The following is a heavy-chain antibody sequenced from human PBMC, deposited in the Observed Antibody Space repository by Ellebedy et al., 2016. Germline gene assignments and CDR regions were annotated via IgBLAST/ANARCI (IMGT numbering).Heavy chain of an antibody. CDR2: IYPGDSDT. V-gene: IGHV5-51*01. J-gene: IGHJ3*02. Sequence: KVSCXGSGYSFSSHWIAWVRQMPGEGLEWMAIIYPGDSDTRYSPSFQGQVTISADKSISTAYLQWSSLKASDTAMYYCARELPSKGLSAFDIWGQGTMVTVSS. D-gene: IGHD3-10*01. CDR3: ARELPSKGLSAFDI. CDR1: GYSFSSHW.